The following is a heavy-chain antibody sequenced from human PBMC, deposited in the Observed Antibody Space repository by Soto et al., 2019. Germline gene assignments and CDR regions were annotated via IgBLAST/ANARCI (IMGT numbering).Heavy chain of an antibody. Sequence: LASAACGLSFKNYYMTWILKAPGKGLEWVSYISSSSSYTNYADSVKGRFTISRDNAKNSLYLQMNSLRAEDTAVYYCAREVAWGYSYGLTLNNWFDLWGQGTLVTVPS. J-gene: IGHJ5*02. V-gene: IGHV3-11*06. CDR1: GLSFKNYY. D-gene: IGHD5-18*01. CDR3: AREVAWGYSYGLTLNNWFDL. CDR2: ISSSSSYT.